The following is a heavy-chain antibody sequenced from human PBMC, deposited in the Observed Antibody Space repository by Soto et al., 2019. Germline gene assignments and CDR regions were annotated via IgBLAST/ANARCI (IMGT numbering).Heavy chain of an antibody. CDR2: IYSGGST. D-gene: IGHD2-15*01. Sequence: SLRLSCAASGFTVSSNYMSWVRQAPGQGLEWGSVIYSGGSTYYADSVKGRFPISRDNSKNTLYLQMNSLRADDTAVYYCARMGQICGAVTPRRAWGQGALVTVCS. V-gene: IGHV3-53*01. CDR1: GFTVSSNY. J-gene: IGHJ1*01. CDR3: ARMGQICGAVTPRRA.